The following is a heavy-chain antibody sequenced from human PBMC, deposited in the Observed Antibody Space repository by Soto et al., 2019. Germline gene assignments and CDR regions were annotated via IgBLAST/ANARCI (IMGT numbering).Heavy chain of an antibody. CDR3: ARCPLTYYYDSSGYYYDAFDI. J-gene: IGHJ3*02. V-gene: IGHV1-18*01. CDR2: ISAYNGNT. D-gene: IGHD3-22*01. Sequence: ASVKVSCKASGYTFTSYGISWVRQAPGQGLEWMGWISAYNGNTNYAQKIQGRVTMTTDTSTSTAYMELRSLRSDDTAVYYCARCPLTYYYDSSGYYYDAFDIWGQGTMVTVSS. CDR1: GYTFTSYG.